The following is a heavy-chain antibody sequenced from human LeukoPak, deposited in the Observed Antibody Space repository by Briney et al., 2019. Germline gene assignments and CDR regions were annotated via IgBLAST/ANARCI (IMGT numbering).Heavy chain of an antibody. V-gene: IGHV4-59*12. CDR1: GGSISSYY. D-gene: IGHD2-15*01. J-gene: IGHJ4*02. CDR2: IYYSGST. Sequence: SETLSLTCTVSGGSISSYYWSSIRQPPGKGLEWIGYIYYSGSTNYNPSLKSRVTISVDTSKNQFSLKLSSVTAADTAVYYCARDPNDCSGGSCYYYWGQGTLVTVSS. CDR3: ARDPNDCSGGSCYYY.